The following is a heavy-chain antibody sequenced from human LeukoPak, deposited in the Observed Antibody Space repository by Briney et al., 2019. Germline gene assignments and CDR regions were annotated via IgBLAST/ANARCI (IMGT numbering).Heavy chain of an antibody. J-gene: IGHJ4*02. CDR2: ISSSSSYI. CDR1: GFTFSSYS. V-gene: IGHV3-21*04. Sequence: GGSLRLSCAASGFTFSSYSMNWVRQAPGKGLEWVSSISSSSSYIYYADSVKGRFTISRDNAKNSLYLQMNSLRAEDTAVYYCAKDQGGLGLLWFGEDVFDFDYWGQGTLVTVSS. D-gene: IGHD3-10*01. CDR3: AKDQGGLGLLWFGEDVFDFDY.